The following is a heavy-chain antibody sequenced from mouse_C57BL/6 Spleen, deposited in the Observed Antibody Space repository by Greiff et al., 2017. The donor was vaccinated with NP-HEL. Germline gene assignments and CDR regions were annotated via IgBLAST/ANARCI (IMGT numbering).Heavy chain of an antibody. CDR3: ARSDSNWDAMDY. Sequence: EVKLVESGGGLVQPGGSLSLSCAASGFTFTDYYMSWVRQPPGKALEWLGFIRNKANGYTTEYSASVKGRFTISRDNSQSILYLQMNALRAEDSATYYCARSDSNWDAMDYWGQGTSVTVSS. D-gene: IGHD2-5*01. CDR2: IRNKANGYTT. CDR1: GFTFTDYY. J-gene: IGHJ4*01. V-gene: IGHV7-3*01.